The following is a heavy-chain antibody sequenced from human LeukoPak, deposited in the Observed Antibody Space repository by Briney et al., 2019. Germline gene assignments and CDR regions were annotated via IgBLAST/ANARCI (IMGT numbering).Heavy chain of an antibody. V-gene: IGHV3-11*04. D-gene: IGHD6-13*01. CDR3: ARRPYSSSWYYFDY. Sequence: SGGSLRLSCAVSGLTFSDYYMSWIRQAPGKGLEWVSYISSSGSSIFYADSVKGRFTISRDNAKNSLYLQMNSLRAEDTAVYYCARRPYSSSWYYFDYWGQGTLVTVSS. J-gene: IGHJ4*02. CDR1: GLTFSDYY. CDR2: ISSSGSSI.